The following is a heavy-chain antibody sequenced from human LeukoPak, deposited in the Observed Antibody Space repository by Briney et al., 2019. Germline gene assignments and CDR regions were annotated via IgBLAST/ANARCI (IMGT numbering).Heavy chain of an antibody. CDR3: ARAHAYYDILTGYYPPWGFDP. V-gene: IGHV4-59*01. Sequence: SETLSLTCTVSGGSISRYYWSWIRRPPGKGLEWIGYIDDSGNTNYNPSLKSQVTISVDKSKNQFSLKLSFVTAADTAVYYCARAHAYYDILTGYYPPWGFDPWGQGTLVTVSS. CDR2: IDDSGNT. J-gene: IGHJ5*02. D-gene: IGHD3-9*01. CDR1: GGSISRYY.